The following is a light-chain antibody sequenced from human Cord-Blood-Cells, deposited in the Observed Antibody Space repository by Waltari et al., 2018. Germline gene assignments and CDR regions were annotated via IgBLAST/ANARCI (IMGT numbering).Light chain of an antibody. J-gene: IGLJ1*01. CDR3: SSYTSSSSYV. CDR1: SSDFGGYNY. Sequence: QSALTQPASVSGSPGQSIPISGTGTSSDFGGYNYFSWYQQHPGKAPKLMIYEVSNRPSGVSNRFSGSKSGNTASLTISGLQAEDEADYYCSSYTSSSSYVFGTGTKVTVL. V-gene: IGLV2-14*01. CDR2: EVS.